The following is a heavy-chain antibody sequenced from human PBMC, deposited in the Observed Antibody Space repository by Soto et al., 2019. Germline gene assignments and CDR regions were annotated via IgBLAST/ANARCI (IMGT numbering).Heavy chain of an antibody. J-gene: IGHJ3*02. CDR3: AKDRSLSGYSSGWPQYAFDI. CDR2: ISGSGGST. Sequence: GGSLRLSCAASGFTFSSYAMSWVRQAPGKGLEWVSAISGSGGSTYYADSVKGRFTISRDNSKNTLYLQMNSLRAEDTAVYYCAKDRSLSGYSSGWPQYAFDIWGQGTMVTVS. V-gene: IGHV3-23*01. CDR1: GFTFSSYA. D-gene: IGHD6-19*01.